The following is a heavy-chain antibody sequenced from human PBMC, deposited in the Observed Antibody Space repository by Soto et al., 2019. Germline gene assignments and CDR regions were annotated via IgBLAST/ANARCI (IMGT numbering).Heavy chain of an antibody. V-gene: IGHV3-13*01. CDR3: ARGRVDSLTGYSSDYYYYYYMDV. J-gene: IGHJ6*03. D-gene: IGHD3-9*01. CDR2: IGTAGDT. CDR1: GFTFSSYD. Sequence: EVQLVESGGGLVQPGGSLRLSCAASGFTFSSYDMHWVRQATGKGLEWVSAIGTAGDTYYPAYVKGRFTISRENGKPPFYLQMNSLRAGDAAVYYCARGRVDSLTGYSSDYYYYYYMDVWGKGTTVTVSS.